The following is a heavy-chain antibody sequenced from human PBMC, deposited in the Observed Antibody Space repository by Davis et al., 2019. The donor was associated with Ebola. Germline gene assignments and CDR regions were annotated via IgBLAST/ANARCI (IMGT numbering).Heavy chain of an antibody. Sequence: MPSETLSLTCTVSGGSVSSGSYYWSWIRQPPGKGLEWIGYIYYSGSTNYNPSLKSRVTISVDTSKNQFSLKLSSVTAADTAVYYCARRPVTMVRGAFDYWGQGTLVAVSS. CDR1: GGSVSSGSYY. CDR2: IYYSGST. J-gene: IGHJ4*02. V-gene: IGHV4-61*01. D-gene: IGHD3-10*01. CDR3: ARRPVTMVRGAFDY.